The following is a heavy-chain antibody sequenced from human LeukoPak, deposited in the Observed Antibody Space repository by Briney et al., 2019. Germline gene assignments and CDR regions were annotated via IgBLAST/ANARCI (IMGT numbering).Heavy chain of an antibody. Sequence: PSETLSLTCTVSGGSISSGDYYWSWIRQPPGKGLEWIGYIYYSGSTYYNPFLKSRVTISVDTSKNQFSLKLSSVTAADTAVYYCARSGVVTKGSGDYWGQGTLVTVSS. CDR3: ARSGVVTKGSGDY. J-gene: IGHJ4*02. D-gene: IGHD3-3*01. CDR1: GGSISSGDYY. V-gene: IGHV4-30-4*01. CDR2: IYYSGST.